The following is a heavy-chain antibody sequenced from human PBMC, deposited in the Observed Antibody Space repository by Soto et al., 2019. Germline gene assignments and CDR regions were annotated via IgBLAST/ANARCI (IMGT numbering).Heavy chain of an antibody. CDR1: GGSISSGGYY. V-gene: IGHV4-31*03. D-gene: IGHD6-6*01. J-gene: IGHJ3*02. Sequence: SETLSLTCTVSGGSISSGGYYWSWIRQHPGKGLEWIGYIYYSGSTYYNPSLKSRVTISVDTSKNQFSLKLSSVTAADTAVYYCARPNSSSAAFDIWGQGTMVTVSS. CDR3: ARPNSSSAAFDI. CDR2: IYYSGST.